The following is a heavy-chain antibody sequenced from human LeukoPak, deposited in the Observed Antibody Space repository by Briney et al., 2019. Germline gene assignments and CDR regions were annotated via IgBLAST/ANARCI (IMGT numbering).Heavy chain of an antibody. CDR1: GGTFSIYA. J-gene: IGHJ6*02. CDR3: ARPYSSSSYYYGMDV. D-gene: IGHD6-6*01. Sequence: GASVKVSCKASGGTFSIYAISWVRQAPGQGLEWMGGIIPIFGTASYAQKFQGRVTITADESTNTAYMELSSLRSEDTAVYYCARPYSSSSYYYGMDVWGQGTTVTVSS. V-gene: IGHV1-69*13. CDR2: IIPIFGTA.